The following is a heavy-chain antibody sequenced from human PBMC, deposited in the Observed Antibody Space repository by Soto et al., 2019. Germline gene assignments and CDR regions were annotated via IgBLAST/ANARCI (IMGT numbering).Heavy chain of an antibody. CDR2: IDPSDSHT. J-gene: IGHJ6*02. Sequence: GESLKISCNGSGYRFNSYWISWVRQLPGKGLEWMGRIDPSDSHTIYSPSFQGHVTISADKSVSAAYLQWSSLKASDTAMYFCASRNYGDFFAMDVWGQGTTVTVSS. V-gene: IGHV5-10-1*01. CDR3: ASRNYGDFFAMDV. CDR1: GYRFNSYW. D-gene: IGHD3-16*01.